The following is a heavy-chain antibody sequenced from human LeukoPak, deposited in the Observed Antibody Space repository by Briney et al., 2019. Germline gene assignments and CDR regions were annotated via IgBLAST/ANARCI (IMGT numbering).Heavy chain of an antibody. CDR2: IYPGDSDT. D-gene: IGHD5-12*01. CDR1: GYSFTSYW. CDR3: ARRVDIVATSNWFDP. J-gene: IGHJ5*02. Sequence: GESLKISCKGSGYSFTSYWIGWVRQMPGKGLEWMGIIYPGDSDTRYSPSFQGQVTISADKSISTAYLQWSSLKASDTAMYYCARRVDIVATSNWFDPWGQGTLVTVSS. V-gene: IGHV5-51*01.